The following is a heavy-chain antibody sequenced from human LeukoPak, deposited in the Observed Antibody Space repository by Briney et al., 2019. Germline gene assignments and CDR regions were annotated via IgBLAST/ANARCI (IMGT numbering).Heavy chain of an antibody. Sequence: SSETLSLTCAVYGGSFSGYYWSWIRQPPGKGLEWIGEINHSGSTNYNPSLKSRVTISVDTSKNQFSLKLSSVTAADTAVYYCARAKGYDSSGFWFDYWGQGTLVTVSS. J-gene: IGHJ4*02. D-gene: IGHD3-22*01. CDR3: ARAKGYDSSGFWFDY. CDR2: INHSGST. V-gene: IGHV4-34*01. CDR1: GGSFSGYY.